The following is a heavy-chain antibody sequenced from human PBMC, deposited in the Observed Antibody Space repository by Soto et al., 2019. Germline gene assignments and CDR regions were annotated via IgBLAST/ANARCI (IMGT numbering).Heavy chain of an antibody. CDR3: AKTIVRSVSGWYYLYIPAV. J-gene: IGHJ6*04. V-gene: IGHV5-51*01. D-gene: IGHD3-10*01. CDR2: IYPGDSDT. CDR1: GNSFTTYW. Sequence: PGESLKISCKGSGNSFTTYWIAWVRQMPGKGLEWMGIIYPGDSDTRYSPSFQGQVTISADKSITTAYLQWSSLKASDTAMYYCAKTIVRSVSGWYYLYIPAVWGKGTRVTVPS.